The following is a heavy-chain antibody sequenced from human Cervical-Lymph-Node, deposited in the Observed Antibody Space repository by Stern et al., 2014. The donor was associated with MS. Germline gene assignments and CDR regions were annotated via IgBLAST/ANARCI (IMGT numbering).Heavy chain of an antibody. CDR3: AVLAVFTDDSSAFRDHFDY. D-gene: IGHD3-22*01. CDR1: GYSFSDYY. Sequence: EMQLVESGPEVKKPGSTVKVSCKVSGYSFSDYYIHWLQQVPGKGPVWMGLVDPEDGDPVDTEQFEDRLTMTADTSRDTAYMELSSLRPEDTAVYYCAVLAVFTDDSSAFRDHFDYWGQGTLVTVSS. J-gene: IGHJ4*02. CDR2: VDPEDGDP. V-gene: IGHV1-69-2*01.